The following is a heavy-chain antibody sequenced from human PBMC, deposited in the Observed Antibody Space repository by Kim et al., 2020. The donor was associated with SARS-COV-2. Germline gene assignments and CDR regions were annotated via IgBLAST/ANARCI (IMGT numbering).Heavy chain of an antibody. Sequence: GGSLRLSCSGSGFTFSRHAMNWVRQAPGKGLEWVASISGSRSSISYADSVRGRFIISRDNTQKSLYLQMTSVRVEDTGVYYCARWRGPRGVCETSDCYTSGMDVWGLGTTVLVSS. CDR2: ISGSRSSI. D-gene: IGHD2-21*02. V-gene: IGHV3-21*01. CDR3: ARWRGPRGVCETSDCYTSGMDV. J-gene: IGHJ6*02. CDR1: GFTFSRHA.